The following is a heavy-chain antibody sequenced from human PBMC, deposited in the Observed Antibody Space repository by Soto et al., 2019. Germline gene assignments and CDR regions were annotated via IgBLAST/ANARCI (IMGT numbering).Heavy chain of an antibody. Sequence: QVTLKESGPVLVKPTETLTLTCTVSGLSLSNGKLGVSWIRQPPGKALEWLALIFSNDNKSYSTSLRSRVTISKDTSRSQVVLTMTNMDPLDSATYYCALIKDCSRTDCYLASFDPWGQGTLVTVSS. CDR3: ALIKDCSRTDCYLASFDP. V-gene: IGHV2-26*01. CDR2: IFSNDNK. CDR1: GLSLSNGKLG. D-gene: IGHD2-2*01. J-gene: IGHJ5*02.